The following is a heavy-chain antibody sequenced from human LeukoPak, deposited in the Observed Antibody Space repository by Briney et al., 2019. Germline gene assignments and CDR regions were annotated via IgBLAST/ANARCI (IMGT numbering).Heavy chain of an antibody. Sequence: PGVSLRLSCAASGFTFSSYAMSWVRQAPGKGLEWVSSISSSGGSTYYADSVKGRFTISRDNSKNTLYLQMNSLRAEDTAVYYCAKDLKIGRLYYFDYWGQGTLVTVSS. V-gene: IGHV3-23*01. CDR3: AKDLKIGRLYYFDY. D-gene: IGHD6-25*01. CDR1: GFTFSSYA. CDR2: ISSSGGST. J-gene: IGHJ4*02.